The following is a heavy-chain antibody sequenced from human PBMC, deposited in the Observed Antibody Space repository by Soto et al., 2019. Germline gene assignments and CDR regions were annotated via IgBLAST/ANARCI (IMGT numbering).Heavy chain of an antibody. V-gene: IGHV1-69*01. D-gene: IGHD3-22*01. CDR2: IIPIFGTA. CDR3: ARLILYYYDSSGYFPPGAFDI. Sequence: QVQLVQSGAEVKKPGSSVKVSCKASGGTFSSYAISWVRQAPGQGLEWMGGIIPIFGTANYAQKFQGRVTITAYESTSTAYMELSSLRSEDTAVYYCARLILYYYDSSGYFPPGAFDIWGQGTMVTVSS. J-gene: IGHJ3*02. CDR1: GGTFSSYA.